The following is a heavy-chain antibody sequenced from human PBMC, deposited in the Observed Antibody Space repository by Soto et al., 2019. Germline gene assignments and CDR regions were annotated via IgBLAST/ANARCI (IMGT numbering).Heavy chain of an antibody. V-gene: IGHV3-30*18. CDR2: ISYDGSNK. D-gene: IGHD3-3*01. CDR3: AKDVVGYDFWSGYYRFPYYYYYGMDV. J-gene: IGHJ6*02. CDR1: GFTFRSYG. Sequence: LRRSCAASGFTFRSYGMDWVRQAPGKGLEWVAVISYDGSNKYYADSVKGRFTISRDHSKNTLYLQMNSLRAEDTAVYYCAKDVVGYDFWSGYYRFPYYYYYGMDVWGQGTTVTVSS.